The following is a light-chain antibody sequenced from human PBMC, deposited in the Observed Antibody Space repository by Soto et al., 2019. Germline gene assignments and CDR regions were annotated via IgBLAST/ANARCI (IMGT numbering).Light chain of an antibody. CDR3: VQGTHWPRT. Sequence: DVVMTQSPLSLPVTVGQSASISCRSSQSLVNSDGTTYLSWLQQRPGHSPRRLVYRVSNRDSGVPDRFSGSGSGSDFTLKISRVEAEDVGVYYCVQGTHWPRTFGQGTKLE. CDR2: RVS. V-gene: IGKV2-30*01. CDR1: QSLVNSDGTTY. J-gene: IGKJ2*01.